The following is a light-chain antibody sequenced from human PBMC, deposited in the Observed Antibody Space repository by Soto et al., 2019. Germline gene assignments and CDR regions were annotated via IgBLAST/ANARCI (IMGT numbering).Light chain of an antibody. Sequence: QAVLTQPPSASGTPGQRVSISCSGSSSDIGSNTVTWYQQVPGTAPKMVIYKNNERPSGVPDRFSGSKSGTSASLAISGLQSEDEADYHCAAWDDSLNGWVFGGGTQLTVL. V-gene: IGLV1-44*01. CDR1: SSDIGSNT. CDR3: AAWDDSLNGWV. J-gene: IGLJ7*01. CDR2: KNN.